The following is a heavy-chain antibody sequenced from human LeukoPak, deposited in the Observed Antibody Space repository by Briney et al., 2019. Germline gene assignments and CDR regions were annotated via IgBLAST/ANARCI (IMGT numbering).Heavy chain of an antibody. CDR1: GGSISSSNW. J-gene: IGHJ3*02. CDR3: ARNKWEPRCAFDI. CDR2: IYHSGST. V-gene: IGHV4-4*02. Sequence: SGTLSLTCAVSGGSISSSNWWSWIRPPPGKGLEWTGVIYHSGSTNYNPSLKSRVTISVDKSKTQFSLKLSSVTAADTAVYYCARNKWEPRCAFDIWVQGKMVTVST. D-gene: IGHD1-26*01.